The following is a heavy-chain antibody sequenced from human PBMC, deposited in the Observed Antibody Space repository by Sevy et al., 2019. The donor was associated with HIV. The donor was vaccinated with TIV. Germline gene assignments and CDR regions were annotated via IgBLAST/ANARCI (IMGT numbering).Heavy chain of an antibody. CDR2: IYYSGST. CDR1: GGSISSGGYY. D-gene: IGHD2-15*01. J-gene: IGHJ2*01. Sequence: SETLSLTCTVSGGSISSGGYYWSWIRQHPGKGLEWIGYIYYSGSTYYNPSLKSRVTISVDTSKNQFSLKLSSVTAADTAVYYRARAVPSGGSLRRYFDLWGRGTLVTVSS. V-gene: IGHV4-31*03. CDR3: ARAVPSGGSLRRYFDL.